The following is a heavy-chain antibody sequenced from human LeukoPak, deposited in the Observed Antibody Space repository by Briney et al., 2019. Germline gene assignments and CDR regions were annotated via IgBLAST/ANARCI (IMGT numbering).Heavy chain of an antibody. Sequence: ASVKVSCKASGYTFTGYYMHWVRQAPGQGLEWMGWINPNSGGTNYAQKFQGRATMTRDTSISTAYMELSRLRSDDTAVYYCARGLVRYYDSSGYSLGFDYWGQGTLVTVSS. D-gene: IGHD3-22*01. CDR2: INPNSGGT. V-gene: IGHV1-2*02. J-gene: IGHJ4*02. CDR1: GYTFTGYY. CDR3: ARGLVRYYDSSGYSLGFDY.